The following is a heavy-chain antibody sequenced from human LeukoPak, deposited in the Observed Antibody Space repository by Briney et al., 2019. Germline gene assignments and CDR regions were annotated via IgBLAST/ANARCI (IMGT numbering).Heavy chain of an antibody. J-gene: IGHJ5*02. CDR2: IIPIFGTA. V-gene: IGHV1-69*13. Sequence: ASVKVSCKASGGTFSSYAISWVRQAPGQGLEWMGGIIPIFGTANYAQKFQGRVTITADESTSTAYMELSSLRPEDTAVYYCARVLAATGWFDPWGQGTLVTVSS. D-gene: IGHD2-15*01. CDR1: GGTFSSYA. CDR3: ARVLAATGWFDP.